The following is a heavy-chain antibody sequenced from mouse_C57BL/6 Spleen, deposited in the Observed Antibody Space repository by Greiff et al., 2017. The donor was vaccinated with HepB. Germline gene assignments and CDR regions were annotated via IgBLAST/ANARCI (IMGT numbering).Heavy chain of an antibody. CDR1: GFTFSSYA. D-gene: IGHD2-2*01. J-gene: IGHJ4*01. Sequence: EVQRVESGGGLVKPGGSLKLSCAASGFTFSSYAMSWVRQTPEKRLEWVATISDGGSYTYYPDNVKGRFTISRDNAKNNLYLQMSHLKSEDTAMYYCARDGRLYAMDYWGQGTSVTVSS. V-gene: IGHV5-4*01. CDR2: ISDGGSYT. CDR3: ARDGRLYAMDY.